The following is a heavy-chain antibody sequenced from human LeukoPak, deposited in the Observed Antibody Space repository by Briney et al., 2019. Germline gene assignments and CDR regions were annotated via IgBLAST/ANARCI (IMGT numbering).Heavy chain of an antibody. CDR3: ARDLAAAAGIGNWFDP. CDR2: INPNSGGT. V-gene: IGHV1-2*02. CDR1: GYTFTGYY. J-gene: IGHJ5*02. D-gene: IGHD6-13*01. Sequence: ASVKVSCKASGYTFTGYYMHWVRQAPGQGLEWMGWINPNSGGTNYAQKFQGRVTMTRDTSISTAYMELSRLRSEDTAVYYCARDLAAAAGIGNWFDPWGQGTLVTVSS.